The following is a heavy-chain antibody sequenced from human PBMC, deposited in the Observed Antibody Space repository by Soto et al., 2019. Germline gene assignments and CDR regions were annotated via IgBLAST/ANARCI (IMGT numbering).Heavy chain of an antibody. V-gene: IGHV3-64*01. CDR1: GFTFSSYA. CDR3: ATTIAAAGGYYFDY. J-gene: IGHJ4*02. Sequence: EVQLVESGGGLVQPGGSLRLSCAASGFTFSSYAMHWVRQAPGKGLEYVSAISSNGGSTYYANSVKGRFTISRDNSKNPLYLQMGSLRADDMAVYYCATTIAAAGGYYFDYWGQGTLVTVSS. CDR2: ISSNGGST. D-gene: IGHD6-13*01.